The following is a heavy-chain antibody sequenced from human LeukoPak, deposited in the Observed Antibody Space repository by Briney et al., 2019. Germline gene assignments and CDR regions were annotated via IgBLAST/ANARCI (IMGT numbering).Heavy chain of an antibody. CDR3: ARYSSGWYRFPGPGFDY. CDR2: IYPGDSDT. D-gene: IGHD6-19*01. CDR1: GYSFTSYW. Sequence: GESLKIPCQGSGYSFTSYWIGWVRPMPGKGLEWMGIIYPGDSDTRYSPSFQGQVTISADKSISTAYLQWSSLKASDTAMYYCARYSSGWYRFPGPGFDYWGQGTLVTVSS. J-gene: IGHJ4*02. V-gene: IGHV5-51*01.